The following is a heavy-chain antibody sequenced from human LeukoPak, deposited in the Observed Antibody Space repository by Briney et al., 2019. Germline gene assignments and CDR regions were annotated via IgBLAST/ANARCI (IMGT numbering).Heavy chain of an antibody. D-gene: IGHD3-10*01. V-gene: IGHV3-7*01. CDR1: GFTFSSYW. J-gene: IGHJ6*02. CDR3: ARDYYGSGSYYDYYYYGMDV. CDR2: IKQDGSEK. Sequence: PGGSLRLSCAASGFTFSSYWISCVRQAAGKGLEWVANIKQDGSEKYYVDSVKGRFTTSRDNAKNSLYLQMNSLRAEDTAVYYCARDYYGSGSYYDYYYYGMDVWGQGTTVTVSS.